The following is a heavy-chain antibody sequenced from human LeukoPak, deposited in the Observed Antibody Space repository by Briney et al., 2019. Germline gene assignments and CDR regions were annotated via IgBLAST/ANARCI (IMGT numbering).Heavy chain of an antibody. CDR3: AREGRYGDYEGY. Sequence: MASETLSLTCTVSGASLNSYYWSWIRQPAGKGLEWTGRIYSGGSTNYNPSLKSRVTLSVDTSKNQFSLRLSSLTVADTAVYYWAREGRYGDYEGYWGQGTLVTVSS. CDR1: GASLNSYY. CDR2: IYSGGST. J-gene: IGHJ4*02. D-gene: IGHD4-17*01. V-gene: IGHV4-4*07.